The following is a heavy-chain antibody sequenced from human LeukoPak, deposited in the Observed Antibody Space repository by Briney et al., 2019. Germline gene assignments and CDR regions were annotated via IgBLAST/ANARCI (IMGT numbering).Heavy chain of an antibody. J-gene: IGHJ4*02. V-gene: IGHV3-33*08. Sequence: GGSLRLSCAASGFIFTNYAMHWVRQAPGKGLEWVAVIWYDGSNKYYGDSVKGRFTISRDNSKNTLYLQMNSLRAEDTAVYYCARIHLLTGYMIDQWGQGTLVTVSS. CDR2: IWYDGSNK. CDR1: GFIFTNYA. D-gene: IGHD3-9*01. CDR3: ARIHLLTGYMIDQ.